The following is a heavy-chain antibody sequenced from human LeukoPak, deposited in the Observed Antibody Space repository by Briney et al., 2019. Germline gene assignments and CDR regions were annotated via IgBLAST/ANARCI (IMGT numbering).Heavy chain of an antibody. D-gene: IGHD2/OR15-2a*01. CDR3: ARGKYSAFDI. V-gene: IGHV6-1*01. Sequence: SQTLSLTCAISGDSVSSNSVAWNWIRHSPSRGLEWLGRTFYRSKWYNDYAVSVKSRITINPDTSKNQFSLQLSSVTPEDTAVYYCARGKYSAFDIWGQGTMVTVSS. CDR2: TFYRSKWYN. J-gene: IGHJ3*02. CDR1: GDSVSSNSVA.